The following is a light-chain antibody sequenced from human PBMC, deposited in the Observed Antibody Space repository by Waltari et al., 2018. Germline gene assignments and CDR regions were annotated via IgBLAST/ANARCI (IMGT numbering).Light chain of an antibody. CDR2: GVS. J-gene: IGKJ4*01. Sequence: EIVMTQSPATLSVSPGDRATLSCRASQTVSRNLAWYQQKPGQAPRLLLYGVSTRATGIPARFSGSGSETEFTLTISSLQSEDFAVYYCQQYNDWPPLTFGGGTKVEIK. CDR1: QTVSRN. V-gene: IGKV3-15*01. CDR3: QQYNDWPPLT.